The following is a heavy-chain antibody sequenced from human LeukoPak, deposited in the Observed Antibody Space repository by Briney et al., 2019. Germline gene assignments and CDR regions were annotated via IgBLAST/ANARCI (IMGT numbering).Heavy chain of an antibody. CDR1: GFTFSSFGM. J-gene: IGHJ4*02. CDR2: IYYSGST. D-gene: IGHD3-22*01. CDR3: ARLGAGYYDSSGYYSPDY. Sequence: GSLRLSCAASGFTFSSFGMHWVRQAPGKGREWIGSIYYSGSTYYNPSLKSRVTISVDTSKNQFSLKLSSVTAADTAVYYCARLGAGYYDSSGYYSPDYWGQGTLAAVPS. V-gene: IGHV4-39*07.